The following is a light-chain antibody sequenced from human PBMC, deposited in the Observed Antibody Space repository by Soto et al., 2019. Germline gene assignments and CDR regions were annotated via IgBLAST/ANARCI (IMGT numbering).Light chain of an antibody. V-gene: IGLV2-14*01. J-gene: IGLJ2*01. Sequence: QSALTQPASVSGSPGQSTTISCSGTFSDVAGYNYVSWYQHHPGRAPKLLISEVSNRPSGVSNRFSGSKSGNTASLTISGLQAEDEADYYCTSYTTSTTVVFGGGTKLTVL. CDR2: EVS. CDR1: FSDVAGYNY. CDR3: TSYTTSTTVV.